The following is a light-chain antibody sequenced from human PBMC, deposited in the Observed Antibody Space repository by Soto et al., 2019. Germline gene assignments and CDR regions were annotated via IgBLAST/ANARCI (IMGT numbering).Light chain of an antibody. CDR2: KAS. J-gene: IGKJ1*01. CDR1: QTISSW. CDR3: QHYHSYSEA. Sequence: DIQMNKSPSTLSASVIDIATSTCLASQTISSWLAWYQQKPGKAPKLLIYKASTLKSGVPSRFSGSGSGTEFTLTISSLQPDDFATYYCQHYHSYSEAFGQGTNVDVK. V-gene: IGKV1-5*03.